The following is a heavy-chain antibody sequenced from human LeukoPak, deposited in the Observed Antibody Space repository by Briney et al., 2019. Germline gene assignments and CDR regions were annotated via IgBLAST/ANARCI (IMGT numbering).Heavy chain of an antibody. V-gene: IGHV3-21*01. J-gene: IGHJ4*02. CDR3: ARETTIFGVVIDY. Sequence: ETLSLTCTVSGGSISSSSYYWGWIRQPPGKGLEWVSSISSSSSYIYYADSVKGRFTISKDNAKHSLYLQMNSLRAEDTAVYYCARETTIFGVVIDYWGQGTLVIVPS. CDR2: ISSSSSYI. CDR1: GGSISSSS. D-gene: IGHD3-3*01.